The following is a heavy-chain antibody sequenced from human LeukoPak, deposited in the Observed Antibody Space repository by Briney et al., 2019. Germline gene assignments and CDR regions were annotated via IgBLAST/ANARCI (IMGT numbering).Heavy chain of an antibody. V-gene: IGHV3-23*01. D-gene: IGHD6-19*01. CDR1: GFTFSSYG. J-gene: IGHJ4*02. CDR3: AKDRIAVAGTDPSY. CDR2: ISGSGGST. Sequence: GGSLRLSCAASGFTFSSYGMSWVRQAPGKGLEWVSAISGSGGSTYYADSVKGRFTISRDNSKNTLYLQMNSLRAEDTAVYYCAKDRIAVAGTDPSYWGQGTLVTVSS.